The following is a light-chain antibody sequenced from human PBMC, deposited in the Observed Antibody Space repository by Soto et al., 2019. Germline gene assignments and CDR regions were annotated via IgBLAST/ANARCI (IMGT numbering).Light chain of an antibody. CDR3: QQYNSLPPWT. CDR2: DAS. J-gene: IGKJ1*01. Sequence: DIQMTQSPSTLSASVGDRVTITCRASQSIGAYLAWYQQKPGKAPNRLIYDASSLESGVPPRFSGSGSGTEFPLTISSLQPDDFATYYCQQYNSLPPWTFGQGTKVEVK. CDR1: QSIGAY. V-gene: IGKV1-5*01.